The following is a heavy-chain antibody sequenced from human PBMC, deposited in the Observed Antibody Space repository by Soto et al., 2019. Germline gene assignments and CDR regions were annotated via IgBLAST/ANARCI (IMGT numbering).Heavy chain of an antibody. CDR1: GGSISSGGYY. D-gene: IGHD6-13*01. V-gene: IGHV4-31*03. Sequence: QVQLQESGPGLVKPSQTLSLTCTVSGGSISSGGYYWSWIRQHPGKGLEWIGYIYYSGSTYYNPSLKGRVTISVDKSKNQFSLKLSSVTAADTAVYYCARDRWLGIAAASESGYYYGMDVWGQGTTVTVSS. J-gene: IGHJ6*02. CDR3: ARDRWLGIAAASESGYYYGMDV. CDR2: IYYSGST.